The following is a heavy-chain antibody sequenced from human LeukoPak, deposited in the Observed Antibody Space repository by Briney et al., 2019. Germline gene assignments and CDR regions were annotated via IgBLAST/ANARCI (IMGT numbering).Heavy chain of an antibody. CDR1: GGSFSGYY. CDR3: ARGPMTTVVTPFDY. D-gene: IGHD4-23*01. Sequence: SETLSLTCAVYGGSFSGYYWSWIRQPPGKGLEWIGEITHSGSTNYNPSLKSRVTISVDTSKNQFSLKLSSVTAADTAVYYCARGPMTTVVTPFDYWGQGTLVTVSS. CDR2: ITHSGST. J-gene: IGHJ4*02. V-gene: IGHV4-34*01.